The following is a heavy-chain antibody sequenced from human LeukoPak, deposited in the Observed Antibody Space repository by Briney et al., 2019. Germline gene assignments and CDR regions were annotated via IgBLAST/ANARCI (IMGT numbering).Heavy chain of an antibody. V-gene: IGHV3-48*03. CDR3: ARAVGATVYFDY. J-gene: IGHJ4*02. Sequence: GGSLRLSCAASGFTFSSYEMNWVRQAPGKGLEWVSYISSSASIIYYADSVKGRFTISRDNAKNSLYLQMNSLRAEDTAVYYCARAVGATVYFDYWGQGTLVIVSS. CDR1: GFTFSSYE. CDR2: ISSSASII. D-gene: IGHD1-26*01.